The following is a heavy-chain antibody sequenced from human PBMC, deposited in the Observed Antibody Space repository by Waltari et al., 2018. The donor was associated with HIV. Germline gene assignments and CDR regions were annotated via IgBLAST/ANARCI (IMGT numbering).Heavy chain of an antibody. CDR2: IKSKTYRGTT. J-gene: IGHJ4*02. D-gene: IGHD3-10*01. V-gene: IGHV3-15*01. CDR3: TTDWPYGSGSYPY. CDR1: GFAFIEAW. Sequence: EVQLVDSGVGLVKPGGSLRLSCAASGFAFIEAWMSWVRQAPGKGLEWVGRIKSKTYRGTTEYAAPVKGRFIISRDDSKNTLYLQRNRLKNEDTAVYYCTTDWPYGSGSYPYWGQGTLVTVSS.